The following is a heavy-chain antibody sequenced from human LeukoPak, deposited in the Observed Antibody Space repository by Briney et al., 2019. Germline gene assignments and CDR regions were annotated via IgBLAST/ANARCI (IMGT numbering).Heavy chain of an antibody. Sequence: PSETLSLTCTVSGGSISSYYWSWIRQPPGKGLEWIGYIYSSGSTNYNPSLKSRVTMSVDTSKNHFSLKLSSVTAADTAVYYCARQSLVPQPIEYWGQGTLVTVSS. CDR1: GGSISSYY. J-gene: IGHJ4*02. D-gene: IGHD6-19*01. CDR2: IYSSGST. CDR3: ARQSLVPQPIEY. V-gene: IGHV4-4*09.